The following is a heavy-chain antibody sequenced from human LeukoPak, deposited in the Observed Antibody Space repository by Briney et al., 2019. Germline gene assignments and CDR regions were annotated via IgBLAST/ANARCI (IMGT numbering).Heavy chain of an antibody. CDR2: INHSGST. Sequence: PSETLSLTCAVYGGSFSGYYWSWIRQPPGKGLEWIGEINHSGSTNYNPSLKSRVTISVDTSKNQFSLKLSSVTAADTAVYYCVRGGDWLSPSNAFDIWGQGTMVTVSS. V-gene: IGHV4-34*01. J-gene: IGHJ3*02. D-gene: IGHD3-9*01. CDR1: GGSFSGYY. CDR3: VRGGDWLSPSNAFDI.